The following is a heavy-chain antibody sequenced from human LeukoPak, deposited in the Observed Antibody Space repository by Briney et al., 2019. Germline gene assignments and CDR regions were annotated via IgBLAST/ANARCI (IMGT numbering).Heavy chain of an antibody. CDR2: ISWNSGSI. CDR3: AKDVRTTMVRGVIDY. CDR1: GFTFDDYA. V-gene: IGHV3-9*01. D-gene: IGHD3-10*01. J-gene: IGHJ4*02. Sequence: GGSLRLSCAASGFTFDDYAMHWVRQAPGKGLEWVSGISWNSGSIGYADSVKGRFTISRDNAKNSLYLQVNSLRAEDTAVYYCAKDVRTTMVRGVIDYWGQGTLVTVSS.